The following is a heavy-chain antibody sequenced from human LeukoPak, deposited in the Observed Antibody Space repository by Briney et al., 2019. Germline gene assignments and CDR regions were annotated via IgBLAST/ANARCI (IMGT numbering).Heavy chain of an antibody. CDR2: IYPGDSDT. CDR1: GCSFTSYW. Sequence: GASLKISCKGSGCSFTSYWIGWVRQLPAKGLEWMGIIYPGDSDTRYSPSFQGQVTISADRSISTAYLQWSSLKASDTAMYYCAGWDSSSWYRGNGMDVWGQGTTVTVS. CDR3: AGWDSSSWYRGNGMDV. D-gene: IGHD6-13*01. J-gene: IGHJ6*02. V-gene: IGHV5-51*01.